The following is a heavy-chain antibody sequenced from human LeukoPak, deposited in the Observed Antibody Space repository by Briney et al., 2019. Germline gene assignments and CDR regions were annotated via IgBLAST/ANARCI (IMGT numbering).Heavy chain of an antibody. CDR3: AKELGWWSFDAFDI. J-gene: IGHJ3*02. CDR1: GFTFSNYA. Sequence: PGGSLRLSCAASGFTFSNYAMSWVRQAPGKGLEWVSAISGSGGGTYYADSVKGRFTISRDNSKNTLDLQVDSLRADDTAVYYCAKELGWWSFDAFDIWGQGTMVTVSS. CDR2: ISGSGGGT. D-gene: IGHD2-15*01. V-gene: IGHV3-23*01.